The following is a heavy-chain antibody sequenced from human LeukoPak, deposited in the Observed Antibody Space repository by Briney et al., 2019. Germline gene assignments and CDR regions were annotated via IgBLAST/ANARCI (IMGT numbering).Heavy chain of an antibody. Sequence: GASVTLSCKASGYTFTSYGISWVRQAPGQGLEWMGWISAYNGNTNYAQKLQGRATMTTDTSTSTAYMELRSLRSDDTAVYYCARDGSENILTGYYHDYYGMDVWGQGTTVTVSS. CDR2: ISAYNGNT. D-gene: IGHD3-9*01. CDR1: GYTFTSYG. J-gene: IGHJ6*02. V-gene: IGHV1-18*01. CDR3: ARDGSENILTGYYHDYYGMDV.